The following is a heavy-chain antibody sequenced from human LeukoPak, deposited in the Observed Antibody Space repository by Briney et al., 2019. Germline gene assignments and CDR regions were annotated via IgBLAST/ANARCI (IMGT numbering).Heavy chain of an antibody. Sequence: GGTLRLSCAASGLTFSSYGMSWVRQAPGRGLEWVSAISTTGGTTYYADSVRGRFTISRDNSKNTLYLQMNSLRAEDTAVYYCAKDGYGDYAFDIWGQGTMVTVSS. CDR2: ISTTGGTT. D-gene: IGHD4-17*01. J-gene: IGHJ3*02. V-gene: IGHV3-23*01. CDR1: GLTFSSYG. CDR3: AKDGYGDYAFDI.